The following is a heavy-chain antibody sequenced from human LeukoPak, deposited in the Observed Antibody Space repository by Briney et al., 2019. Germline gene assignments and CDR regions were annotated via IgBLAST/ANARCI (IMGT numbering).Heavy chain of an antibody. Sequence: TLSLTCTVSGGSISSGDYYWSWIRQPPGQGLEWIGYIYYSGGTYYNPSLKSRVTISVDTSKNQFSLKLSSVTAADTAVYYCARDFGHSSGYYPFDYWGQGTLVTVSS. V-gene: IGHV4-30-4*01. CDR3: ARDFGHSSGYYPFDY. CDR2: IYYSGGT. D-gene: IGHD3-22*01. J-gene: IGHJ4*02. CDR1: GGSISSGDYY.